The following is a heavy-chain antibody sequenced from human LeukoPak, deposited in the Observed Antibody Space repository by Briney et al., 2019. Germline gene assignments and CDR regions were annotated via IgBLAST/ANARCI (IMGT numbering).Heavy chain of an antibody. V-gene: IGHV3-23*01. CDR3: ARDVGSSSPHFDY. CDR2: ISGSGGST. CDR1: GFTFSSYA. D-gene: IGHD6-6*01. Sequence: QPGGSLRLSCAASGFTFSSYAMSWVRQGPGKGLERVSAISGSGGSTYYADSVKGRFTISRDNSKNTLYLQMNSLRAEDTAVYYCARDVGSSSPHFDYWGQGTLVTVSS. J-gene: IGHJ4*02.